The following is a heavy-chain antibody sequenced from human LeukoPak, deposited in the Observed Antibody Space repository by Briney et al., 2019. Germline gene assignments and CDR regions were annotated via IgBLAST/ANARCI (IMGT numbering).Heavy chain of an antibody. CDR2: ISSIGPST. V-gene: IGHV3-23*01. CDR1: GFTLSNYA. D-gene: IGHD3-22*01. J-gene: IGHJ3*01. Sequence: GGSLRLSCAASGFTLSNYAMSWVRQAPGKGLEWVSTISSIGPSTYYADSVKGRFTISRDNSKNTLSLQMNSLRAEDTAVYYCTKRQDSRDAFDLWGQGTMVTVSS. CDR3: TKRQDSRDAFDL.